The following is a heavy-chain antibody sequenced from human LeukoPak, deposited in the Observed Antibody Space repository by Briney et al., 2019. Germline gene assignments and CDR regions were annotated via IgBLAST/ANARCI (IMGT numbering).Heavy chain of an antibody. CDR3: ARDQEGFDY. V-gene: IGHV1-46*01. J-gene: IGHJ4*02. Sequence: ASVKVSCKASGYTFTSNYIQWGRQAPGRGLEWMGMIYPRDGSTSYAQKFQGRVTVTRDTSTSTVHMELSGLRSEDTAVYYCARDQEGFDYWGQGTLVTVSS. CDR2: IYPRDGST. CDR1: GYTFTSNY.